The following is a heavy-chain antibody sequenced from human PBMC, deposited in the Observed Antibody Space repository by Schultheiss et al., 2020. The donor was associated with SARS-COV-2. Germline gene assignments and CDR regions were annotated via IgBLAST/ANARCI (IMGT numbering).Heavy chain of an antibody. CDR1: GYTFTGYY. CDR2: INPNSGNT. V-gene: IGHV1-2*06. CDR3: ARGLPYSSSWYYGY. J-gene: IGHJ4*02. D-gene: IGHD6-13*01. Sequence: ASVKVSCKASGYTFTGYYMHWVRQAPGQGLEWMGRINPNSGNTGYAQKFQGRVTMTRNTSISTAYMELSRLRSDDTAVYYCARGLPYSSSWYYGYWGQGTLVTVSS.